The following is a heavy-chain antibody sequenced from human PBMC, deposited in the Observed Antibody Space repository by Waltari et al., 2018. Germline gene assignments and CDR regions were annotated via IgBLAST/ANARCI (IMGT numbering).Heavy chain of an antibody. Sequence: QVQLQESGPGLVKPSETLSLTCTVSGGSISSHYWSWIRQPPGKGLEWIGYIYYSGSTNYNPSLKSRVTISVDTSKNQFSLKLSSVTAADTAVYYCARVTRFLEWPHTTDYYYGMDVWGQGTTVTVSS. D-gene: IGHD3-3*01. CDR2: IYYSGST. CDR3: ARVTRFLEWPHTTDYYYGMDV. CDR1: GGSISSHY. J-gene: IGHJ6*02. V-gene: IGHV4-59*11.